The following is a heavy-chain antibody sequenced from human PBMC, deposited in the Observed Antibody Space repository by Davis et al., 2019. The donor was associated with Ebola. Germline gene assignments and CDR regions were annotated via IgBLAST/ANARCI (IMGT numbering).Heavy chain of an antibody. CDR1: GFTFSGSA. Sequence: GESLMLSCAASGFTFSGSAMHWVRQASGKGLEWVGRIRSKANSYATAYAASVKGRFTISRDDSKNTAYLQMNSLKTEDTAVYYCTIAAADIDYWGQGTLVTVSS. CDR3: TIAAADIDY. D-gene: IGHD6-13*01. V-gene: IGHV3-73*01. J-gene: IGHJ4*02. CDR2: IRSKANSYAT.